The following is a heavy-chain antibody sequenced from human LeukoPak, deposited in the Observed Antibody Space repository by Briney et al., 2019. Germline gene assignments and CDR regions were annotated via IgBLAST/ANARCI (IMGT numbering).Heavy chain of an antibody. V-gene: IGHV4-59*01. CDR3: ARVSSHSSSWYGFWFDP. J-gene: IGHJ5*02. Sequence: SETLSLTCTGSGGSISSYYWSWVRQPPGKGLVWIVYIYYSGSTNYKSSLKSRVTISVDTSKNQFSLKLSSVTAADTAVYYCARVSSHSSSWYGFWFDPWGQGTLVTVSS. CDR1: GGSISSYY. CDR2: IYYSGST. D-gene: IGHD6-13*01.